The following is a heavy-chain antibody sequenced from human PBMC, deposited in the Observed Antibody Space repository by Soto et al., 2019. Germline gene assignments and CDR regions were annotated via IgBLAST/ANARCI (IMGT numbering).Heavy chain of an antibody. V-gene: IGHV1-69*13. Sequence: GXSVKVTCQASVGTFSSYAIRWVRQAPGQGLEWMGGIIPIFGTANYAQKFQGRVTITADESTSTAYMELSSLRSEDTAVYYCARDDNPAVVAATDYYYYYGMDVWGQGTTVTVSS. CDR1: VGTFSSYA. D-gene: IGHD2-15*01. CDR3: ARDDNPAVVAATDYYYYYGMDV. CDR2: IIPIFGTA. J-gene: IGHJ6*02.